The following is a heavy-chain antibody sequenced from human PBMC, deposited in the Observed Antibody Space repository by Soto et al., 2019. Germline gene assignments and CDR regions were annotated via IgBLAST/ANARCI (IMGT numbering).Heavy chain of an antibody. CDR1: GFTFSSYG. V-gene: IGHV3-33*01. CDR2: IWYDGSNK. Sequence: GGSLRLSCAASGFTFSSYGMHWVRQAPGKGLEWVAVIWYDGSNKYYADSVKGRFTISRDNSKNTLYLQMNSLRAEDTAVYYCARDPGFAVAYYYGMDVWGQGTTVTVSS. J-gene: IGHJ6*02. CDR3: ARDPGFAVAYYYGMDV. D-gene: IGHD3-10*01.